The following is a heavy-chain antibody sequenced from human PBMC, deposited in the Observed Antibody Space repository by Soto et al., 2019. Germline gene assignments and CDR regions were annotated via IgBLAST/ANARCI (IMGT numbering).Heavy chain of an antibody. CDR2: IKQDGSEK. Sequence: GALRLSCAASGFTFSSYWMSWVRQAPGKGLEWVANIKQDGSEKYYVDSVKGRFTISRDNAKNSLYLQMNSLRAEDTAVYYCARDRAEDILTGYYEGPDAFDIWGQGTMVTVSS. D-gene: IGHD3-9*01. CDR3: ARDRAEDILTGYYEGPDAFDI. CDR1: GFTFSSYW. V-gene: IGHV3-7*05. J-gene: IGHJ3*02.